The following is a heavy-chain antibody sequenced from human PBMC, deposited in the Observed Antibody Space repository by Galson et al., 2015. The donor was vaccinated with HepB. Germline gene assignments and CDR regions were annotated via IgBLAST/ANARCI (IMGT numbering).Heavy chain of an antibody. CDR3: ARGFWSGYSNWFDP. CDR1: GFTFSDYF. D-gene: IGHD3-3*01. Sequence: SLRLSCAASGFTFSDYFMSWIRQAPGKGLEWISYISDSGGTIYYADSVKGRFTISRDNAKNSVYLQMNILRAADTAVYYCARGFWSGYSNWFDPGGQGPLVTVSS. CDR2: ISDSGGTI. V-gene: IGHV3-11*01. J-gene: IGHJ5*02.